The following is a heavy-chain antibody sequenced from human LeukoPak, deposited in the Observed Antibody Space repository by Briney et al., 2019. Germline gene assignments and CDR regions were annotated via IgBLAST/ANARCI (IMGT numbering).Heavy chain of an antibody. Sequence: GASVKVSCKVSGYTLTELSMHWVRQAPGKGLEWMGGFDPEDGETIYAQKSQGRVTMTEDTSTDTAYMELSSLRSEDTAVYYCATYFQWFAAPNWFDPWGQGTLVTVSS. D-gene: IGHD3-9*01. CDR2: FDPEDGET. V-gene: IGHV1-24*01. CDR1: GYTLTELS. CDR3: ATYFQWFAAPNWFDP. J-gene: IGHJ5*02.